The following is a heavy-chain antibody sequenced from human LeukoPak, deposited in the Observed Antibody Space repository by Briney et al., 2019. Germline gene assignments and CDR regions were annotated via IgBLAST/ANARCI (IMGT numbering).Heavy chain of an antibody. V-gene: IGHV4-39*07. Sequence: PSETLSLTCTVSGGSISSSSYYWGWIRQPPGKGLEWIGSIYYSGSTYYNPSLKSRVTISVDTSKNQFSLKLSSVTAADTAVYYCASRLYGDYLSPNWFDPWGQGTLVTVSS. CDR3: ASRLYGDYLSPNWFDP. J-gene: IGHJ5*02. CDR1: GGSISSSSYY. D-gene: IGHD4-17*01. CDR2: IYYSGST.